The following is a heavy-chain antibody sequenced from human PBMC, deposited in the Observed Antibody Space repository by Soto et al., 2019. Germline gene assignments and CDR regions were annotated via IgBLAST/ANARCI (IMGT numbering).Heavy chain of an antibody. CDR1: GYTFTSYA. CDR3: ARVYCSGGSCYSGLENWFDP. J-gene: IGHJ5*02. V-gene: IGHV1-3*01. CDR2: INAGNGNT. Sequence: ASVKVSCKASGYTFTSYAMHWVRQAPGQRLEWMGWINAGNGNTKYSQKFQGRVTITRDTSASTAYMELRSLRSEDTAVYYCARVYCSGGSCYSGLENWFDPWGQGTLVTVSS. D-gene: IGHD2-15*01.